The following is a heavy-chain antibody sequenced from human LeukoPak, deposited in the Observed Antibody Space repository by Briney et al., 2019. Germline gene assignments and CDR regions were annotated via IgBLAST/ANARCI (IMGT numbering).Heavy chain of an antibody. CDR1: GFTFSNYA. CDR2: ISDSGGST. CDR3: AIIRYDY. J-gene: IGHJ4*02. Sequence: GGSLRLSCAASGFTFSNYAISWVRQAPGKGLEWVSSISDSGGSTYYADSVKGRFTSSRDSSKNTLYLQMNSRRGEDTAVYYCAIIRYDYWGQGTLVTVSS. V-gene: IGHV3-23*01.